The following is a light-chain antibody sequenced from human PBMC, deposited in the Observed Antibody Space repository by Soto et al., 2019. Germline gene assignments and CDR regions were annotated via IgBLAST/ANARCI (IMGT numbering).Light chain of an antibody. V-gene: IGKV3-11*01. CDR1: QSIASY. J-gene: IGKJ3*01. CDR3: QQRRSLPRP. Sequence: EIVLTQSPATLSLSPGERATLSFRASQSIASYLAWYQQKPGQAPRLLIYDASNRATGVPARFSGSGSETDFTRPISSLESEDSAVYYCQQRRSLPRPFGPGTKVDIK. CDR2: DAS.